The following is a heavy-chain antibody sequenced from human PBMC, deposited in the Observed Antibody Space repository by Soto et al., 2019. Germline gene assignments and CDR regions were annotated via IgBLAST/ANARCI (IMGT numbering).Heavy chain of an antibody. CDR2: IYHSGTT. D-gene: IGHD6-19*01. V-gene: IGHV4-4*02. Sequence: QVQLQESGPGLVKPSGTLSLTCAVSGASISDNWWSWVRQPPGKGLEWIGEIYHSGTTHYNPSLGSRVSMSVDKSKNHFSLNLNSVTAADTAVYYCARHTAVPRTRGFDYWCLGTLVTVSS. CDR3: ARHTAVPRTRGFDY. CDR1: GASISDNW. J-gene: IGHJ4*02.